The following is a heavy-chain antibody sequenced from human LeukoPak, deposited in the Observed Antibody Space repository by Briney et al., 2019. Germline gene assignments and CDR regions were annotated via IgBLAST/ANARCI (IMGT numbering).Heavy chain of an antibody. CDR2: ISHSGGRT. CDR3: AKADRVASAATLDY. J-gene: IGHJ4*02. CDR1: GFTFNNYA. V-gene: IGHV3-23*01. Sequence: GGPLRLSCAASGFTFNNYAMTWVRQAPGKGLEWVSTISHSGGRTYYADSLEGRFAISRDNSKNTLFLQMNSLRAEDTAVYYCAKADRVASAATLDYWGQGTLVTVSS. D-gene: IGHD2-15*01.